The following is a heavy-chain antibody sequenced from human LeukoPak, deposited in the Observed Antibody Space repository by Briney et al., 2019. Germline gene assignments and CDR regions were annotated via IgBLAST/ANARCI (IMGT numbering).Heavy chain of an antibody. CDR3: ARAEAAGDNRGGYYYFYMDV. V-gene: IGHV3-23*01. CDR2: ITASGATT. CDR1: GFTFSAHH. D-gene: IGHD6-25*01. J-gene: IGHJ6*03. Sequence: GGSLRLSCATSGFTFSAHHMNWVRQAPGKGLEWVSGITASGATTYYADSVKGRFTISRDSSQSTLYLQMNSLRAEDTAVYHCARAEAAGDNRGGYYYFYMDVWGKGTTVTVSS.